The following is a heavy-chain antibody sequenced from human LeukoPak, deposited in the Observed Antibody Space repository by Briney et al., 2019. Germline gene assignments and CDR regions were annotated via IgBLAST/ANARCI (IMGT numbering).Heavy chain of an antibody. CDR2: IIPMFGTT. CDR1: GDTFSNFA. D-gene: IGHD3-16*01. Sequence: SVKVSCKASGDTFSNFALSWVRQAPGQGPEWVGRIIPMFGTTNYAQKFQGRVTITADKSTSTAYMELSSLRSEDTAVYYCARDLLGDSPFDYWGQGTLVTVPS. V-gene: IGHV1-69*06. J-gene: IGHJ4*02. CDR3: ARDLLGDSPFDY.